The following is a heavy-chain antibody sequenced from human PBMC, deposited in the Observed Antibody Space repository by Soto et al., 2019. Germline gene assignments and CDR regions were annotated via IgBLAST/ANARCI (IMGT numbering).Heavy chain of an antibody. CDR3: ARVPDY. J-gene: IGHJ4*02. CDR2: IYHSGST. CDR1: GGSISSGGYS. V-gene: IGHV4-30-2*01. Sequence: QLQLHESGSGLVKPSQTLSLTCAVSGGSISSGGYSWSWIRQPPGKGLEWIGYIYHSGSTYYNPSLKSRVTISVDRSKNQFSLKLSSVTAADTAVYYSARVPDYWGQGTLVTVSS.